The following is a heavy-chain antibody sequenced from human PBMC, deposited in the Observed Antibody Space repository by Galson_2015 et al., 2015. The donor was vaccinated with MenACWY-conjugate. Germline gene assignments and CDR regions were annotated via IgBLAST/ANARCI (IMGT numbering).Heavy chain of an antibody. V-gene: IGHV3-53*01. CDR3: ALDTHTSSRNDH. CDR2: IYSGGST. CDR1: GFSISSTY. J-gene: IGHJ4*02. D-gene: IGHD1-26*01. Sequence: SLRLSCAASGFSISSTYMSWVRQAPGGGLEWVSVIYSGGSTYYADSEKGRFTIFRDNSTNTLYLQMNSLRAEDTALYYCALDTHTSSRNDHWGQGTLVTVSS.